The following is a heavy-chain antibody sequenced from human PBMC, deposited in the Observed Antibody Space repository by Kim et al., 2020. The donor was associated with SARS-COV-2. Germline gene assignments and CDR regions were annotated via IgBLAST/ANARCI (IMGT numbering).Heavy chain of an antibody. CDR3: AKDMELVRGVAFEY. J-gene: IGHJ4*02. CDR1: GFTFSSYA. Sequence: GGSLRLSCAASGFTFSSYAMSWVRQAPGKGLEWVSAIRGSGGSTYYADSVKGRFTISRDNSKNTLYLQMNRLRAEDTAVYYCAKDMELVRGVAFEYWGQGTLVNVSA. V-gene: IGHV3-23*01. CDR2: IRGSGGST. D-gene: IGHD3-10*01.